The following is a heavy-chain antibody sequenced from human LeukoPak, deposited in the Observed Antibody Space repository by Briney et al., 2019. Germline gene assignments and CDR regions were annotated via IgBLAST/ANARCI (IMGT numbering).Heavy chain of an antibody. V-gene: IGHV4-61*01. CDR3: ARGTYYYDSSGYYFDY. Sequence: SETLSLTCTVSGGSVSSGSYYWSWIRQPPGKGLEWFGYIYYSGSTNYNPSLKSRVTISVDTSKNQFSLKLSSVTAADTAVYYCARGTYYYDSSGYYFDYWGQGTLDTVSS. J-gene: IGHJ4*02. CDR2: IYYSGST. CDR1: GGSVSSGSYY. D-gene: IGHD3-22*01.